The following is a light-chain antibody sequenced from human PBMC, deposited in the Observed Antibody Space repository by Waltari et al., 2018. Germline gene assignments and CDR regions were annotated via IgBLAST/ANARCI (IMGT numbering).Light chain of an antibody. CDR1: TSNIGTNT. CDR2: ANY. CDR3: ATWDDSLVGRV. J-gene: IGLJ2*01. V-gene: IGLV1-44*01. Sequence: QSVLTQPPSTSGTPGQTVTIPCSGSTSNIGTNTLTWYQQFPGTAPKVLVFANYHRPSGVPDRFSASKSGTSASLVISGLQSEDEGDYFCATWDDSLVGRVFGGGTKLTVL.